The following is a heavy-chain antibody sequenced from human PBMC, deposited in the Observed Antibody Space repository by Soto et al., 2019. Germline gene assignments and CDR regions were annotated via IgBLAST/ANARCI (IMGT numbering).Heavy chain of an antibody. CDR2: INDSGIT. V-gene: IGHV4-34*01. Sequence: SETLSLTCVVNGGSFSGYYWSWIRQSPGKGLEWIGEINDSGITDSNPSLESRVTISVDMSKNQFSLDLKSVTAADSAVYHCARGLSSVPDRRGIGYYGLDVWGQGTTVTVSS. J-gene: IGHJ6*02. CDR3: ARGLSSVPDRRGIGYYGLDV. CDR1: GGSFSGYY. D-gene: IGHD6-6*01.